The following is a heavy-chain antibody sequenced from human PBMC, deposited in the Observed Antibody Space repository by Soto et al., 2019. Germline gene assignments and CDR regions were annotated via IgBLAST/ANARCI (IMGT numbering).Heavy chain of an antibody. CDR2: ISYDGSNK. CDR3: ARALPPRIAVAGTGDNWFDP. CDR1: GFTFSSYA. D-gene: IGHD6-19*01. J-gene: IGHJ5*02. Sequence: QVQLVESGGGVVQPGRSLRLSCAASGFTFSSYAMHWVRQAPGKGLEWVAVISYDGSNKYYADSVKGRFTISRDNSKNTLYLQMNSLRAEDTAVYYCARALPPRIAVAGTGDNWFDPWGQGTLVTVSS. V-gene: IGHV3-30-3*01.